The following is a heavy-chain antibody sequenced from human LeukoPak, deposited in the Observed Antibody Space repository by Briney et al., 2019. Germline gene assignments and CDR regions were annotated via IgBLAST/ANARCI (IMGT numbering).Heavy chain of an antibody. Sequence: GGSLRLSCAASGSTFSLYAMSWVRQAPGKGLEWVSAISGSGGYRDYADSVKGRFTISRDNSKNTLYVQMNSLRAEDTAVYYCAKDQRGYDKPIDYWGQGTLVTVSS. CDR3: AKDQRGYDKPIDY. CDR1: GSTFSLYA. CDR2: ISGSGGYR. V-gene: IGHV3-23*01. D-gene: IGHD5-12*01. J-gene: IGHJ4*02.